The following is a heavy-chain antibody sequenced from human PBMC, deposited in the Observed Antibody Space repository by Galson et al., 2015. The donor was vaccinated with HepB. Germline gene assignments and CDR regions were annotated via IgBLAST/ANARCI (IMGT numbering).Heavy chain of an antibody. J-gene: IGHJ4*02. CDR3: ARLGKGTSMVFDY. CDR1: GYTFTDYY. D-gene: IGHD5-18*01. Sequence: SAKVSCKASGYTFTDYYMHWVRQAPGQGLEWMGWINPNSGGTNYAQKFQGRVTMTRDTSISTAYMELSRLKSDDTAVYYCARLGKGTSMVFDYWGQGTLVTVSS. CDR2: INPNSGGT. V-gene: IGHV1-2*02.